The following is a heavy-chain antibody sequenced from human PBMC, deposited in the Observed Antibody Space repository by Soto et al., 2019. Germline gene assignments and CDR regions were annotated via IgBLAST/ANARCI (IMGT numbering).Heavy chain of an antibody. J-gene: IGHJ6*02. CDR2: ISSSGSTI. V-gene: IGHV3-48*03. Sequence: GGSLRLSCAASGFTFSSYEMNWVRQAPGKGLEWVSYISSSGSTIYYADSVKGRFTISRDNAKNSLYLQMNSLRAEDTAVYYCARLKSSLYYDILTGPMDVWGQGTTVTVSS. CDR3: ARLKSSLYYDILTGPMDV. D-gene: IGHD3-9*01. CDR1: GFTFSSYE.